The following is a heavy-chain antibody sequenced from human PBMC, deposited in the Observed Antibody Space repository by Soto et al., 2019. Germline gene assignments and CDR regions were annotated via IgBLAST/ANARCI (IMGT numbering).Heavy chain of an antibody. CDR1: GGSVSSGSYS. D-gene: IGHD3-10*02. V-gene: IGHV4-61*01. CDR3: AKGFNYYGRGTLKLDP. J-gene: IGHJ5*02. Sequence: SETLSLTCTVSGGSVSSGSYSWSWMRQPPGKRLEWIGYIYHSGTTNYNPSLKSRVTISVDTSKNQFSLKLSSVTAADTAVYYCAKGFNYYGRGTLKLDPWGLGTLVTISS. CDR2: IYHSGTT.